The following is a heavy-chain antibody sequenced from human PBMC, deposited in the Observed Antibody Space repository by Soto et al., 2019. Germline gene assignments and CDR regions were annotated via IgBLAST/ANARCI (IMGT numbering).Heavy chain of an antibody. J-gene: IGHJ6*03. CDR3: ARGNGHPSSYYTDV. V-gene: IGHV1-69*13. CDR1: GGTFSIYA. Sequence: SVKVSCKASGGTFSIYAISWVLQAPGQGLEWMGGIIPIFGTANYAQKFQGRVTITADESTSTAYMELSSLRSEDTAVYYCARGNGHPSSYYTDVWGKGTTGTVS. D-gene: IGHD1-1*01. CDR2: IIPIFGTA.